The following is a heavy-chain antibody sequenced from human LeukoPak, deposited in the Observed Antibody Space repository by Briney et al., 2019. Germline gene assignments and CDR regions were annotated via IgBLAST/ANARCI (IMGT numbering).Heavy chain of an antibody. V-gene: IGHV4-59*01. D-gene: IGHD3-10*01. CDR1: GASMSGYY. CDR3: ARGGSGSHGFVP. CDR2: IYYNGDT. J-gene: IGHJ5*02. Sequence: SETLSLTCTVSGASMSGYYWSWIRQTPGKGLEWIGYIYYNGDTNYNPSLESRVTISVDTSKNQFSLKLRSVTAADTAVYYRARGGSGSHGFVPWGQGTLVTVSS.